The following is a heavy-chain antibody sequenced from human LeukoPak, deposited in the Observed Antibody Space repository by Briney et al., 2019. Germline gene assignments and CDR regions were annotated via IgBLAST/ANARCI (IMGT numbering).Heavy chain of an antibody. CDR3: ARDRGQDAFDI. CDR2: IYCGGST. V-gene: IGHV3-53*01. CDR1: GFTVRRNY. J-gene: IGHJ3*02. D-gene: IGHD3-16*01. Sequence: PGGYLRLPCAASGFTVRRNYLSWVRPAPRKGLEGDSVIYCGGSTYYADSVKGRFTISRDNSKNTLYLQMNRLRAEDTAVYYCARDRGQDAFDIWGQGTMVTVSS.